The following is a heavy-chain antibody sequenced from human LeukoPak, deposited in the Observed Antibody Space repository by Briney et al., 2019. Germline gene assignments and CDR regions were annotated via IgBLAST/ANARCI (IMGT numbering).Heavy chain of an antibody. CDR2: INPNSGGT. CDR3: ARPRGDCYNDCYYY. D-gene: IGHD5-24*01. J-gene: IGHJ4*02. V-gene: IGHV1-2*02. CDR1: GYTFTGYH. Sequence: ASVKVSCKASGYTFTGYHMHWVRHAPGQGLEWMGWINPNSGGTHFAQKFQGRVTMTRDTSLSTAYMELSRLTSDDTAVYYCARPRGDCYNDCYYYWGQGTLVTVSS.